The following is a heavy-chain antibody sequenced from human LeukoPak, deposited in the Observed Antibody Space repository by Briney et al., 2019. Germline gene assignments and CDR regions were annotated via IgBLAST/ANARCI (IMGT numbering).Heavy chain of an antibody. CDR2: INPTSGST. Sequence: ASVKVSCKASGYTFTSYYMHGVRQAPGQGLEWMGRINPTSGSTSYAQKFQGRVTMTRDTSTSTVYMELSSLRSEDTAVYYCARDPAAGFDYFDYWGQGTLVTVSS. V-gene: IGHV1-46*01. D-gene: IGHD6-13*01. CDR1: GYTFTSYY. J-gene: IGHJ4*02. CDR3: ARDPAAGFDYFDY.